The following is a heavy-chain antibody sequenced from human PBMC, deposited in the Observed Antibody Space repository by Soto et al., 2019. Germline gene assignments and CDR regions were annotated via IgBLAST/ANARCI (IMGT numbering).Heavy chain of an antibody. CDR3: ARDAPALGYFDY. J-gene: IGHJ4*02. V-gene: IGHV4-30-2*01. D-gene: IGHD3-16*01. Sequence: TLYLPCVISGISIRSGYYSWGFLRQPPGKGLEWIGGIYHSGSTFYNPSLKSRVTISVDRSKNQFSLKLNSLTAADTAVYYCARDAPALGYFDYWGQGTLVTVSS. CDR2: IYHSGST. CDR1: GISIRSGYYS.